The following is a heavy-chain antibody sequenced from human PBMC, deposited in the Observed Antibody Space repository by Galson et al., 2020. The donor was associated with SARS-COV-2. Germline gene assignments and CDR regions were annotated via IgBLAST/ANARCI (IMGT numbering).Heavy chain of an antibody. CDR1: GFTFSSYW. CDR3: ARGPSSSWTNGAYDI. Sequence: GGSLRLSCAASGFTFSSYWMHWVRQVPGKGLVWVSRINSDGSFTDYADSVKGRFTISRDNAKNTVYLQMNSLRVEDTAVYYCARGPSSSWTNGAYDIWGQGKMVTVSS. J-gene: IGHJ3*02. D-gene: IGHD6-13*01. V-gene: IGHV3-74*01. CDR2: INSDGSFT.